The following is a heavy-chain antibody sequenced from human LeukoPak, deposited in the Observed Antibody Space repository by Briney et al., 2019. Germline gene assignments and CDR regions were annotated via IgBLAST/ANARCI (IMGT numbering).Heavy chain of an antibody. CDR3: AATITTDWYYFDY. CDR2: IWYDGSTK. D-gene: IGHD4-11*01. CDR1: GFNFGVYG. V-gene: IGHV3-33*01. Sequence: PGTSLRLSCTASGFNFGVYGMHWVRQAPGKGLEWVAVIWYDGSTKYYADSVKGRFASSRDNSKNTLYLQMNSLRAEDTSVYYCAATITTDWYYFDYWGQGNMVTVSS. J-gene: IGHJ4*02.